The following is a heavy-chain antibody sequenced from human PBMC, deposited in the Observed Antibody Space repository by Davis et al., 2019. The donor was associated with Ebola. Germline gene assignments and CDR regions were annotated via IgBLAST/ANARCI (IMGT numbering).Heavy chain of an antibody. CDR3: TRYSKTADFDY. J-gene: IGHJ4*02. Sequence: ASVNVSCKASRYTLINNHIDWVRQAPVPGLAWVGWMNPKSGDAGPAQKFQGRVTMTRDTSIGTAYMELNSLRSDDTAVYYCTRYSKTADFDYWGEGTLVTVSS. CDR2: MNPKSGDA. CDR1: RYTLINNH. V-gene: IGHV1-8*01. D-gene: IGHD6-25*01.